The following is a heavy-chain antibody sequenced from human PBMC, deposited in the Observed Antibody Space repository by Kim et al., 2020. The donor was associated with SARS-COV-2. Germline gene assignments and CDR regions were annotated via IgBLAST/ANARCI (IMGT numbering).Heavy chain of an antibody. Sequence: GGSLRLSCAASGFTFINYAMTWVRQAPGKGLEWVSGISGSGGSTYYADSVKGQFTMSRDNSKNTLYLQMNSLRDEDTAVYYCAKSYGEYYYYYGLDVWGQGTTVSVSS. J-gene: IGHJ6*02. D-gene: IGHD5-18*01. CDR2: ISGSGGST. CDR3: AKSYGEYYYYYGLDV. CDR1: GFTFINYA. V-gene: IGHV3-23*01.